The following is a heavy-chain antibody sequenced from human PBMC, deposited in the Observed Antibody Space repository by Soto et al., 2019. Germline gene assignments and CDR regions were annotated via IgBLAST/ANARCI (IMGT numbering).Heavy chain of an antibody. V-gene: IGHV4-31*03. CDR2: IYYSGST. Sequence: QVQLQESGPGLVKHSQTLSLTCTVSGGSISSGGYYWSWIRQHPGKGLEWIGYIYYSGSTYYNPSLKSRVTISVDTSKNQFSLKLSSVTAADTAVYYCARGGDKGVKTFDYWGQGTLVTVSS. D-gene: IGHD2-15*01. CDR3: ARGGDKGVKTFDY. J-gene: IGHJ4*02. CDR1: GGSISSGGYY.